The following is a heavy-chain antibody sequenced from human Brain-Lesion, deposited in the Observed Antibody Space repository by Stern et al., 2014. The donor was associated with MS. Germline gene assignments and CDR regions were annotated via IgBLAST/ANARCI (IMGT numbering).Heavy chain of an antibody. CDR1: GGSVSSTSYA. Sequence: QVQLQESGPGLVKPSETLSLTCTVAGGSVSSTSYAWAWIRQPPGKGLEGIGTIYYSGNTYHSPSLKSRLTISLAPSKKQFSRQLRSVTAADTAVYYCAGEEDIRYCSGGSCTGNWFDPWGQGTLVTVSS. V-gene: IGHV4-39*01. J-gene: IGHJ5*02. D-gene: IGHD2-15*01. CDR3: AGEEDIRYCSGGSCTGNWFDP. CDR2: IYYSGNT.